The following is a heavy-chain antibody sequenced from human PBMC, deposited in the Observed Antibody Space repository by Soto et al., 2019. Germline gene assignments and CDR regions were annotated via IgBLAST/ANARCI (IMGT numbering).Heavy chain of an antibody. D-gene: IGHD1-26*01. CDR1: GFTFSSYW. Sequence: HPGGSLRLSCAASGFTFSSYWMYWVRQAPGKGLVWVSRIKTDGSITSYADSVKGRFTVSRDNARDTLYLHMNSLRAEDTAVYYCAKDASSVPEYWGQGTLVTAS. CDR2: IKTDGSIT. V-gene: IGHV3-74*01. CDR3: AKDASSVPEY. J-gene: IGHJ4*02.